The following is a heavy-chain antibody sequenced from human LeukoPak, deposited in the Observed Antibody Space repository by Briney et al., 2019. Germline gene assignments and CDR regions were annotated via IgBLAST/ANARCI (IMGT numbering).Heavy chain of an antibody. CDR2: IYYGGST. V-gene: IGHV4-39*07. D-gene: IGHD2-15*01. Sequence: PSETLSLTCTVSGDSISSSSYYWGWIRQPPGKGLEWIGSIYYGGSTYYNPSLKSRVTISVDTSRNQFSLKLSSVTAADTAVYYCARNTDGDGRHYYYYYMDVWGKGTTVTVSS. CDR1: GDSISSSSYY. J-gene: IGHJ6*03. CDR3: ARNTDGDGRHYYYYYMDV.